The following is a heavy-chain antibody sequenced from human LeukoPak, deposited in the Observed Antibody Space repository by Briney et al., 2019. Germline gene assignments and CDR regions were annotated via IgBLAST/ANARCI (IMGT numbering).Heavy chain of an antibody. V-gene: IGHV4-39*07. D-gene: IGHD5-24*01. CDR3: ARNVATTTEDYYYMDV. J-gene: IGHJ6*03. Sequence: SETLSLTCTVSGGSISSSSYYWGWIRQPPGKGLEWIGSIYYSGSTYYNPSLKSRVTISVDTSKNQFSLKLSSVTAADTAVYYCARNVATTTEDYYYMDVWGKGTTVTVSS. CDR2: IYYSGST. CDR1: GGSISSSSYY.